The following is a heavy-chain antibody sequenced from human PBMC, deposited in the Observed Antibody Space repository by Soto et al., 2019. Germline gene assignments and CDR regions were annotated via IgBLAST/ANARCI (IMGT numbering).Heavy chain of an antibody. CDR1: GGSISSYY. CDR2: IYYSGST. Sequence: SETLSLPSNVSGGSISSYYWLWIRQPPVKGLEWIGYIYYSGSTNYNPSLKSRVTISVDTSKNQFSLKLSSVTAADTAVYYCARDRANYDFWSGPYYYGMDVWGQGTTVTVS. D-gene: IGHD3-3*01. J-gene: IGHJ6*02. CDR3: ARDRANYDFWSGPYYYGMDV. V-gene: IGHV4-59*01.